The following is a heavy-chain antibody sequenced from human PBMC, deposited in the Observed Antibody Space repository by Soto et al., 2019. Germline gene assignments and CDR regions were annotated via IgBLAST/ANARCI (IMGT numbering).Heavy chain of an antibody. CDR3: ARGSANYYFFYYMDA. CDR2: MNPNSGNT. V-gene: IGHV1-8*01. J-gene: IGHJ6*03. D-gene: IGHD5-18*01. Sequence: ASVKVSCKASGYTFTSYDIHWVRQATGHGLEWMGWMNPNSGNTGYAQKFQGRVTMTRNTSISIAYMELSSLRSEDTAVYYCARGSANYYFFYYMDACGKATPDTVS. CDR1: GYTFTSYD.